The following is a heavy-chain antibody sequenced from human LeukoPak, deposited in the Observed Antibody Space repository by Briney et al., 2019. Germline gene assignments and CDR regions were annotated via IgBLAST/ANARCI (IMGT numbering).Heavy chain of an antibody. Sequence: GESLKISCKASGYILTTSWIAWLRQMPGKGLEWMGIIYPGDSDIRYSPSFEGQVTISADKSISTAYLQWSSLKASDTAMYYCARPRGYNYGTYFDYWGQGTLITVSS. CDR3: ARPRGYNYGTYFDY. D-gene: IGHD5-18*01. CDR1: GYILTTSW. CDR2: IYPGDSDI. J-gene: IGHJ4*02. V-gene: IGHV5-51*01.